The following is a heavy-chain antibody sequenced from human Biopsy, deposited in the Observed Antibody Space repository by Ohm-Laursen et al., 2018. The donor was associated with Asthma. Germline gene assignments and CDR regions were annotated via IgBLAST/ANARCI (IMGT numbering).Heavy chain of an antibody. D-gene: IGHD1-26*01. V-gene: IGHV4-34*01. Sequence: SETLSLTCVVYGGSFSSNYWSWIRQTPGKGLEWLGETQHSGYTNHNPSLSSRLTLSVDTSKNQFSLRLTSVTAADTAVYYCARGSSSRLSQWELLVSGGKRAHSYYGMDVWGQGTTVTVSS. CDR2: TQHSGYT. CDR3: ARGSSSRLSQWELLVSGGKRAHSYYGMDV. CDR1: GGSFSSNY. J-gene: IGHJ6*02.